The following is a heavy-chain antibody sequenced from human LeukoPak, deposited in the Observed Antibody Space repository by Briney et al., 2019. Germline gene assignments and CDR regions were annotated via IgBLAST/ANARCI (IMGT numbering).Heavy chain of an antibody. CDR1: GFTFSSYS. CDR2: ISSSSSYI. J-gene: IGHJ4*02. CDR3: ARSIDDSSGYYYGYHY. Sequence: GVALRLSCAVSGFTFSSYSMNWVRQAPGKGLEWVSSISSSSSYIYYADSVKGRFTISRDNAKNSLYLQMNSLRAEDTAVYYCARSIDDSSGYYYGYHYWGQGTLVTVSS. D-gene: IGHD3-22*01. V-gene: IGHV3-21*01.